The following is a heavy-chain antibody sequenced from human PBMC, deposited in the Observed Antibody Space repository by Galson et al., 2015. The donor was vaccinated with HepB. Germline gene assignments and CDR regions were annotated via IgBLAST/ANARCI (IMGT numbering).Heavy chain of an antibody. D-gene: IGHD3-10*01. CDR2: ISDDGSNK. J-gene: IGHJ6*02. CDR1: GFSFSMYG. CDR3: AKDNLRWFGELLVRYYYGMDV. Sequence: SLRLSCAASGFSFSMYGMHWVRQAPGKGLEWVAFISDDGSNKDYADSVKGRLTISRDNSKNTLYVQMNSLTAEDTAVYYCAKDNLRWFGELLVRYYYGMDVLGQGTTVTVSS. V-gene: IGHV3-30*18.